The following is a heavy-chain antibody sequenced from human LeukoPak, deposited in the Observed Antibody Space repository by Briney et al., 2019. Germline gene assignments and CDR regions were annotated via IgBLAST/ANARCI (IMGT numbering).Heavy chain of an antibody. CDR3: ARGGGDCDY. J-gene: IGHJ4*02. CDR2: ISYDGSNK. CDR1: GFTFSSYG. D-gene: IGHD2-21*02. Sequence: GGSLRLSCAASGFTFSSYGMHWVRQAPGKGLEWVAVISYDGSNKYYADSVKGRFTISRDNSKNTLYLQMNSLRAEDTAVYYCARGGGDCDYWGQGTLVTVSS. V-gene: IGHV3-30*03.